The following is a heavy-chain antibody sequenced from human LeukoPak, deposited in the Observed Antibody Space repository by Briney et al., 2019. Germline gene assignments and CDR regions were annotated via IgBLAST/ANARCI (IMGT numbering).Heavy chain of an antibody. D-gene: IGHD3-22*01. Sequence: GRSLRLSCAASGFTFSTYGMHWVRQAPGKGLEWVAVISYDGSNKYYADSVKGRFTISRDNSKNTLYLQMNSLRAEDTAVYFCAKARGYYDSSDYLYFDYWGQGTLVTVSS. CDR3: AKARGYYDSSDYLYFDY. CDR2: ISYDGSNK. CDR1: GFTFSTYG. J-gene: IGHJ4*02. V-gene: IGHV3-30*18.